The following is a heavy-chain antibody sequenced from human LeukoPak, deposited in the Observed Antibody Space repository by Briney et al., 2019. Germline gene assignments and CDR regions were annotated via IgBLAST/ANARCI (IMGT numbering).Heavy chain of an antibody. CDR3: ARGEGGSYSDPGHNWFDP. J-gene: IGHJ5*02. CDR1: GGSFSGYY. CDR2: INHSGST. D-gene: IGHD1-26*01. V-gene: IGHV4-34*01. Sequence: SETLSLTCAVYGGSFSGYYWSWIRQPPGKGLEWIGEINHSGSTNYNPSLKSRVTISVDTSKNQFSLKLSSVTAADTAVYYCARGEGGSYSDPGHNWFDPWGQGTLVTVSS.